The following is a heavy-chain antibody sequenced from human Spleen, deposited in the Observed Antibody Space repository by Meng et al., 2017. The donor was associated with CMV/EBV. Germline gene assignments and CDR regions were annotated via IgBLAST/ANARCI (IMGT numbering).Heavy chain of an antibody. CDR3: AREDVVAAAIRLYYYGMDV. D-gene: IGHD2-2*02. CDR1: GFTFGEYD. V-gene: IGHV3-43D*04. CDR2: ISWDGGRT. J-gene: IGHJ6*02. Sequence: GGSLRLSCAASGFTFGEYDMHWVRQAPGKGLECVSLISWDGGRTYYSDSVKGRFTISRDNAKNSLYLQMNSLRVEDTAVYYCAREDVVAAAIRLYYYGMDVWGQGTTVTVSS.